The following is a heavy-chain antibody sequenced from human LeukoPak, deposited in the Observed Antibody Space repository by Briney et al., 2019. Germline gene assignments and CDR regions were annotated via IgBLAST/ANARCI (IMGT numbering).Heavy chain of an antibody. CDR3: AKGEDEAMVICY. Sequence: GGSLRLSCAVSGFTFSCHAMSWVRPAPGKGLEWVSSISGIGGRTYYAGSVKGRFTITRDNSKNTLYLQMKSLRAEDRAVYYCAKGEDEAMVICYWGQGTLVTVSS. V-gene: IGHV3-23*01. CDR1: GFTFSCHA. J-gene: IGHJ4*02. CDR2: ISGIGGRT. D-gene: IGHD5-18*01.